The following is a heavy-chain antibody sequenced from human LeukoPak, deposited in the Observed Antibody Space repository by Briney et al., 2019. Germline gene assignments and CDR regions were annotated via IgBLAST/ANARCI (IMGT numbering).Heavy chain of an antibody. J-gene: IGHJ5*02. CDR2: IGGRGGST. Sequence: GGSLRLSCAASGFTLSNYAVSWVRQAPGKGPEWVSAIGGRGGSTYYADSVGGRFTISRDNSKDMVYLQMNSLKVEDTATYYCGKEGGAWGQGTKVTVSS. D-gene: IGHD3-16*01. CDR3: GKEGGA. V-gene: IGHV3-23*01. CDR1: GFTLSNYA.